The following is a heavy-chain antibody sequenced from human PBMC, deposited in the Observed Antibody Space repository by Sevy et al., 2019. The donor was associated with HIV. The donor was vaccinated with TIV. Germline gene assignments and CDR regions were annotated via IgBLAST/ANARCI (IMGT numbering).Heavy chain of an antibody. J-gene: IGHJ6*02. CDR3: AKVIIAVPGDYYYYGMDV. D-gene: IGHD7-27*01. CDR1: GFTFSSYG. Sequence: GGSLRLSCAASGFTFSSYGMHWVRRAPGKGLEWVAFIRYDGSNKYYADSVKGRFTISRDNSKNTLYLQMNSLRAEDTAVYYCAKVIIAVPGDYYYYGMDVWGQGTTVTVSS. CDR2: IRYDGSNK. V-gene: IGHV3-30*02.